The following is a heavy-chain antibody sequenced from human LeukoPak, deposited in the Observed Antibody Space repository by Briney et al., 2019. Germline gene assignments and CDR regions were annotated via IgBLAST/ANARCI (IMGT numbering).Heavy chain of an antibody. D-gene: IGHD6-13*01. CDR1: GYTFTNYY. V-gene: IGHV1-46*01. J-gene: IGHJ4*02. CDR3: ARDIPADSSSWHAPDY. Sequence: TSVTLSCTAAGYTFTNYYMHWVRQAPGQGLEWMGMINPSGDSTSYGQDFQGRVTMTRDMSTRTVYMELSSLRSEVTAVYYCARDIPADSSSWHAPDYWGQGTLVTVSS. CDR2: INPSGDST.